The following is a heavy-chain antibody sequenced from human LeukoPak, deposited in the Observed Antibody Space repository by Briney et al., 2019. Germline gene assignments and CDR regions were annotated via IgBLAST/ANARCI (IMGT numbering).Heavy chain of an antibody. CDR2: IYTSGST. J-gene: IGHJ3*02. Sequence: SETLSLTCTVSGGSISSYYWSWIRQPAGKGLEWIGRIYTSGSTNYNPSLKSRVTISVDTSKNQFSLKLSSVTAADTAVYYCAGLYSSGWYRTQGDAFDIWGQGTMVTVSS. D-gene: IGHD6-19*01. V-gene: IGHV4-4*07. CDR3: AGLYSSGWYRTQGDAFDI. CDR1: GGSISSYY.